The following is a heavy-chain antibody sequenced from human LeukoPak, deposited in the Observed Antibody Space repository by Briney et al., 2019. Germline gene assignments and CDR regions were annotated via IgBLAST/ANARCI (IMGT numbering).Heavy chain of an antibody. CDR2: ISYDGSNK. J-gene: IGHJ1*01. CDR3: ARDLNYYDSSGYYYAEYFQH. CDR1: GFTFSSYG. D-gene: IGHD3-22*01. V-gene: IGHV3-30*03. Sequence: GRSLRLSCAASGFTFSSYGMHWVRQAPGKGLEWVAVISYDGSNKYYADSVKGRFTISRDNSKNTLYLQMNSLRAEDTAVYYCARDLNYYDSSGYYYAEYFQHWGQGTLVTVSS.